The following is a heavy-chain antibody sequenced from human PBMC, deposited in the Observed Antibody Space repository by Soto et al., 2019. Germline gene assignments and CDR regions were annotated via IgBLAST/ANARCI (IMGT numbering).Heavy chain of an antibody. CDR2: IYHSGST. V-gene: IGHV4-38-2*01. J-gene: IGHJ6*02. CDR3: ARGRCGSGGSCLQYYYYYYGMDV. Sequence: ASETLSLTCAVSGYSISSGYYWGWIRQPPGKGLEWIGSIYHSGSTYYNPSLKSRVTISVDTSKNQFSLKLSSVTAADTAVYYCARGRCGSGGSCLQYYYYYYGMDVWGQGTTVTVS. D-gene: IGHD2-15*01. CDR1: GYSISSGYY.